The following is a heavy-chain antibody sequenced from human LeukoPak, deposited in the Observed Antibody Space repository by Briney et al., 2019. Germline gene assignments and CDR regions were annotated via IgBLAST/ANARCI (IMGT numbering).Heavy chain of an antibody. CDR2: ISGSGTST. CDR1: GFTFSNYG. D-gene: IGHD2-2*01. J-gene: IGHJ4*02. V-gene: IGHV3-23*01. Sequence: GGSLRLSCAASGFTFSNYGVSWVRQAPGKGLEWVSTISGSGTSTYYADSVKGRFTISRDNSKNTLYLQMNSLRAEDTAVCYCAKVVRGYCSSTSCSDYFDYWGQGTLVTVSS. CDR3: AKVVRGYCSSTSCSDYFDY.